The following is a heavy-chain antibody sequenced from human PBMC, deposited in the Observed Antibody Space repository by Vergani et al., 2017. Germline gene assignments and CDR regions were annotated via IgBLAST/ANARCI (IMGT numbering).Heavy chain of an antibody. CDR2: IKQDGSEK. D-gene: IGHD3-9*01. V-gene: IGHV3-7*03. CDR3: ARGSEYYDIWTGYDYYYYYGMDV. Sequence: EVQLVESGGGLVQPGGSLRLSCAASGFTFSSYWMSWVRQAPGKGLEWVANIKQDGSEKYYVDSVKGRFTISRDNAKNSLYLQMNSLRAEDTAVYYCARGSEYYDIWTGYDYYYYYGMDVWGQGTTVTVSS. J-gene: IGHJ6*02. CDR1: GFTFSSYW.